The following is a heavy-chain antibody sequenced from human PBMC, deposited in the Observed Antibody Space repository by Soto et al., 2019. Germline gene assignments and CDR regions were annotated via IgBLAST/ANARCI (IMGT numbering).Heavy chain of an antibody. CDR2: IYYSGST. Sequence: TSETLSLTCPVSGGSISSGGYYWGWIRQPPGKGLEWIGSIYYSGSTYYNPSLKSRVTISVDTSKNQFSLKLSSVTAADTAVYYCASGSSGYDYGSYYYYGMDVWGQGTTVTVSS. CDR1: GGSISSGGYY. J-gene: IGHJ6*02. V-gene: IGHV4-39*01. CDR3: ASGSSGYDYGSYYYYGMDV. D-gene: IGHD5-12*01.